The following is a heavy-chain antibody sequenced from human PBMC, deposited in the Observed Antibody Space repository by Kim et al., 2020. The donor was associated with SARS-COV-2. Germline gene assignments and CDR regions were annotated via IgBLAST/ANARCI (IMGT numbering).Heavy chain of an antibody. CDR3: ARDRCSCGSCYSTDAFDI. D-gene: IGHD2-15*01. CDR2: IYYSGST. V-gene: IGHV4-59*01. Sequence: SETLSLTCTGSGGSISSYYWSWIRQPPGKGLEWIGYIYYSGSTNYNPALKSRVTISVDTSKNQFSLKLSSVTAADTAVYYCARDRCSCGSCYSTDAFDIWGQGTMVTVSS. J-gene: IGHJ3*02. CDR1: GGSISSYY.